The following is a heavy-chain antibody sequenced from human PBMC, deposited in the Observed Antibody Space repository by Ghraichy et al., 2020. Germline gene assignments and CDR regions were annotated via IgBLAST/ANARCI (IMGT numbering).Heavy chain of an antibody. V-gene: IGHV4-39*07. Sequence: SETLSLTCTVSGGSISSSSYYWGWIRQPPGKGLEWIGSIYYSGSTYYNPSLKSRVTISVDTSKNQFSLKLSSVTAADTAVYYCARGAAGVKDYYYYDMDVWGKGTTVTVSS. CDR3: ARGAAGVKDYYYYDMDV. CDR1: GGSISSSSYY. D-gene: IGHD6-13*01. CDR2: IYYSGST. J-gene: IGHJ6*03.